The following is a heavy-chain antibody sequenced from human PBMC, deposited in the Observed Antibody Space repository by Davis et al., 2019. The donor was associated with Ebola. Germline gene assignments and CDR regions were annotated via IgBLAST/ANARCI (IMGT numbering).Heavy chain of an antibody. CDR2: ISFDGSNQ. CDR1: GFTFSSYV. J-gene: IGHJ4*02. CDR3: AKGGGYYDPFDY. Sequence: GGSLRLSCAASGFTFSSYVMHWVRRSPGKGLEWVAVISFDGSNQYYADSVKGRFTISRDNSKNTLYLQMNSLRAEDTAVYYCAKGGGYYDPFDYWGQGTLVTVSS. V-gene: IGHV3-30*18. D-gene: IGHD3-22*01.